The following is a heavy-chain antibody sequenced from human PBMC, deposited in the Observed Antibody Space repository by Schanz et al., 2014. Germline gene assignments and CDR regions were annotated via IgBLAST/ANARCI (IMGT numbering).Heavy chain of an antibody. CDR3: ARDREYCSGGSCVDYYYGMDV. J-gene: IGHJ6*02. V-gene: IGHV1-69*01. CDR1: GGTFSSYA. Sequence: QVQLVQSGAEVKKPGSSVKVSCKASGGTFSSYAISWVRQAPGQGLEWMGGIIPIFGTANYAQKFQGRVTITADESTRTAYMELSSLRSEDTAVYYCARDREYCSGGSCVDYYYGMDVWGQGTTVTVSS. D-gene: IGHD2-15*01. CDR2: IIPIFGTA.